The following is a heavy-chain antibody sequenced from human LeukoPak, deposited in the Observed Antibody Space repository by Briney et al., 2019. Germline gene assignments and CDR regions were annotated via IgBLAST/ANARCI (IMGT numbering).Heavy chain of an antibody. D-gene: IGHD2-21*02. Sequence: GGSLRLSCAASGFTFSSYGMHWVRQAPGKGLEWVAIITYDGSNKYYADSVKGRLTISRDNSKNTLYLQVNSLRVDDTAVYYCAKTSQPYCGGDCSHFDHWGQGTLVTVSS. CDR2: ITYDGSNK. CDR3: AKTSQPYCGGDCSHFDH. V-gene: IGHV3-30*18. CDR1: GFTFSSYG. J-gene: IGHJ4*02.